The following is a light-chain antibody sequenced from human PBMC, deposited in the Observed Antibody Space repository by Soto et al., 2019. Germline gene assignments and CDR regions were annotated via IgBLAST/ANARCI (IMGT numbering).Light chain of an antibody. CDR1: SSDVGSYNL. CDR2: EGS. CDR3: CSYAGSSTFEV. J-gene: IGLJ2*01. V-gene: IGLV2-23*03. Sequence: QSALTQPASVSGSRGQSITISCTGTSSDVGSYNLVSWYQQHPGKAPKLMIYEGSKRPSGVSNRFSGSKSGNTASLTISGLQAEDEADYYCCSYAGSSTFEVFGGGTKVTVL.